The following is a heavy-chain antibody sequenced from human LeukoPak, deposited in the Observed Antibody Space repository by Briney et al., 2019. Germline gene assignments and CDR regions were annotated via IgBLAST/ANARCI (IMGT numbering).Heavy chain of an antibody. J-gene: IGHJ3*02. CDR2: ISSSSSTI. CDR1: GFTFSSYA. V-gene: IGHV3-48*01. Sequence: GGSLRLSCAASGFTFSSYAMSWVRQAPGKGLEWVSYISSSSSTIYYADSVKGRFTISRDNAKNSLYLQMNSLRAEDTAVYYCARDRGSYYTGAFDIWGQGTMVTVSS. CDR3: ARDRGSYYTGAFDI. D-gene: IGHD1-26*01.